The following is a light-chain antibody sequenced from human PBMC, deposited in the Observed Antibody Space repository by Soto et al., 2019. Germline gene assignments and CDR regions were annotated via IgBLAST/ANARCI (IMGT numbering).Light chain of an antibody. CDR1: QTISKW. J-gene: IGKJ5*01. CDR3: RQHDSFPIT. Sequence: DIQMTPSPSTLSASVVDRVTITCRASQTISKWLVWYQQKPGKAPKVLIFDASILASGVPSRFSGSGYGTEFTLTISSLQPEDSATYYCRQHDSFPITFGQGTRLENK. V-gene: IGKV1-5*01. CDR2: DAS.